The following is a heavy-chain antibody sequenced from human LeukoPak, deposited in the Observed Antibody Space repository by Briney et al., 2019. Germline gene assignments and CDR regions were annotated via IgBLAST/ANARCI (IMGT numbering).Heavy chain of an antibody. V-gene: IGHV3-7*01. Sequence: PGGSLRLSCAAPGFTFRSFWMTWVRQAPGKGLEWVANIREDGSEKYYVDSVNGRFTISRDNAKNSLSLRMNSLRAEDMGVYYCARGRGIGAWGQGTTVTVSS. CDR1: GFTFRSFW. CDR3: ARGRGIGA. J-gene: IGHJ6*02. CDR2: IREDGSEK.